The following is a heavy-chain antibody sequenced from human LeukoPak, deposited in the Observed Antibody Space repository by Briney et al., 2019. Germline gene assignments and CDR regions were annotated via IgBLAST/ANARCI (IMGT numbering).Heavy chain of an antibody. CDR2: ISSSSSAI. J-gene: IGHJ6*02. V-gene: IGHV3-48*01. CDR3: ARDPYSDFWRGCSDYNYYGMDV. CDR1: GFTFSDSG. D-gene: IGHD3-3*01. Sequence: GGSLRLSCAASGFTFSDSGMHWVRQAPGKGLEWVSYISSSSSAIHYAVSVRGRFTISRDNAKDSLYLQMNSLRAEDSAVYYCARDPYSDFWRGCSDYNYYGMDVWGQGTTVTVSS.